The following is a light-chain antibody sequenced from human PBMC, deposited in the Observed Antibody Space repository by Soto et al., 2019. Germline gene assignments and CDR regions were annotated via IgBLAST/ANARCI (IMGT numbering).Light chain of an antibody. CDR1: QNLLSSSNNKNY. CDR2: WAS. J-gene: IGKJ1*01. Sequence: DVVMTQSPDSLAVSLGERAAINCKSSQNLLSSSNNKNYLAWYQQRPGQPPKLLIYWASARESGVPDRFSGSGSGIDFTLTISSLQAEDVAVYYCQQYYSTPPTFGQGTKVELK. V-gene: IGKV4-1*01. CDR3: QQYYSTPPT.